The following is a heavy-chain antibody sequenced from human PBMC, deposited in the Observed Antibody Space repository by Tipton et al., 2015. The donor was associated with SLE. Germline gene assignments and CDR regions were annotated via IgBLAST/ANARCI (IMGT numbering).Heavy chain of an antibody. CDR1: GFTLSDYA. Sequence: GSLRLSCAVSGFTLSDYAMTWVRQAPGKGLEWVSSISSSSNFIYYRDSLKGRFTISRDNAKNSLYLQMDSLRAEDTALYYCARDRPGWLFDYWGQGTLVTVSS. CDR2: ISSSSNFI. J-gene: IGHJ4*02. D-gene: IGHD5-12*01. V-gene: IGHV3-21*01. CDR3: ARDRPGWLFDY.